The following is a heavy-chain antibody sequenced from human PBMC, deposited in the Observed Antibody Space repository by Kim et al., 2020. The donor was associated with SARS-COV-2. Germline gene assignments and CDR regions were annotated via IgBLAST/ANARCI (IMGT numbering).Heavy chain of an antibody. V-gene: IGHV6-1*01. J-gene: IGHJ6*02. CDR1: GDSVSSNSAA. CDR2: TYYRSKWYN. D-gene: IGHD5-12*01. CDR3: ARETSHIVATILNYYYYGMDV. Sequence: SQTLSLTCAISGDSVSSNSAAWNWIRQSPSRGLEWLGRTYYRSKWYNDYAVSVKSRITINPDTSKNQFSLQLNSVTPEDTAVYYCARETSHIVATILNYYYYGMDVWGQGTTVTVSS.